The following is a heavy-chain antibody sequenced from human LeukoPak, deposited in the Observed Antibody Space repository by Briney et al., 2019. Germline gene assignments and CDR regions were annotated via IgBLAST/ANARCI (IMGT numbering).Heavy chain of an antibody. D-gene: IGHD1-26*01. V-gene: IGHV4-59*08. Sequence: SETLSLTCTVSGGSISSYYWSWIRQPPGKGLEWIGDIYYSGSTNYNPSLKSRVAISVDTSKNQFSLRLSSVTAADTAVYYSARLASGSYGPLTPFDYWGQGTLVTVSS. CDR2: IYYSGST. J-gene: IGHJ4*02. CDR1: GGSISSYY. CDR3: ARLASGSYGPLTPFDY.